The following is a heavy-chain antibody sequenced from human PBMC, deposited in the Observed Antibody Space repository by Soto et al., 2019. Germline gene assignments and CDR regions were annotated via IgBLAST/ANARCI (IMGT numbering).Heavy chain of an antibody. Sequence: ASVKVSCKASGYTFTSYDINWVRQATGQGLEWMGWMNPNSGNTGYAQKFQGRVTMTRNTSISTAYMELISLRSEDTAVCYCAREKQSLAIDYWGQGALVTVSS. CDR1: GYTFTSYD. CDR3: AREKQSLAIDY. J-gene: IGHJ4*02. V-gene: IGHV1-8*01. CDR2: MNPNSGNT. D-gene: IGHD6-19*01.